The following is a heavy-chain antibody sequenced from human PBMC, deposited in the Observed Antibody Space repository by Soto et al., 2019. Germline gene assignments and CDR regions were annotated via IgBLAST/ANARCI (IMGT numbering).Heavy chain of an antibody. CDR2: IYYSGST. J-gene: IGHJ5*02. D-gene: IGHD3-3*01. V-gene: IGHV4-39*01. CDR3: ATNDFWSGYRFDP. Sequence: QLLESGPGLVKPSETLSLTCTVSGGSISSSSYYWGWIRQPPGKGLEWIGSIYYSGSTYYNPSLKSRVTISVDTSKNQFSLKLSSVTAADTAVYYCATNDFWSGYRFDPWGQGTLVTVSS. CDR1: GGSISSSSYY.